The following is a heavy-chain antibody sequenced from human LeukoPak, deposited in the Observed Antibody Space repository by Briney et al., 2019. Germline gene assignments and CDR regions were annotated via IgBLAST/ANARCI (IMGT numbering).Heavy chain of an antibody. J-gene: IGHJ4*02. D-gene: IGHD6-19*01. Sequence: SETLSLTCTVSGGSISSGGYYWSWLRQHPGKGLEWIGYIYYSGSTYYNPSLKSRVTISVDTSKNQFSLKLSSVTAADTAVYYCARGGVHIAVAGLYFDYWGQGTLVTVSS. CDR3: ARGGVHIAVAGLYFDY. V-gene: IGHV4-31*03. CDR1: GGSISSGGYY. CDR2: IYYSGST.